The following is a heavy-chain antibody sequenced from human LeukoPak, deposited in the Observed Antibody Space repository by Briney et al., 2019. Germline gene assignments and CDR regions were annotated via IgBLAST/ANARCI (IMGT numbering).Heavy chain of an antibody. J-gene: IGHJ6*02. Sequence: SETPSLTCTVSGGSISSYYWSWIRQPPGKGLEWIGYIYYSGSTNYNPFLKSRVTISVDTSKNQFSLKLSSVTAADTAVYYCARDSPIASPEKHYYYYYGMDVWGQGTTVTVSS. CDR1: GGSISSYY. CDR3: ARDSPIASPEKHYYYYYGMDV. D-gene: IGHD6-13*01. CDR2: IYYSGST. V-gene: IGHV4-59*01.